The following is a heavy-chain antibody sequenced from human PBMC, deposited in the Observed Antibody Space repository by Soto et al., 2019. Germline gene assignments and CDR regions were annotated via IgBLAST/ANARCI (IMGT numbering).Heavy chain of an antibody. CDR3: TSAESPGRSYCFDS. CDR1: VLTFGNYA. Sequence: GVSLRLSCTASVLTFGNYAISWVRQAPGKGLEWVGLIRNQTYSETTQYAPSLKGRFTISRDDSNSIAYLQMSSLQVDDSAVYYCTSAESPGRSYCFDSGGQGVLVTVSP. J-gene: IGHJ4*02. V-gene: IGHV3-49*04. CDR2: IRNQTYSETT.